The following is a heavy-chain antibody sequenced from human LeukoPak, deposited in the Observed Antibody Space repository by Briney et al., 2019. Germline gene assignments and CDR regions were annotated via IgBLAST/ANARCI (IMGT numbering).Heavy chain of an antibody. CDR3: VRDAEGAGISVNFWFDP. D-gene: IGHD1-14*01. CDR1: GYTFTNYG. CDR2: IGAHSGDT. J-gene: IGHJ5*02. Sequence: ASMKVSCKASGYTFTNYGISWVRQAPGQGLEWIGWIGAHSGDTNYAQKFQGRVTMTRDTYTSTAYMELRGLRPEDTAVYYCVRDAEGAGISVNFWFDPWGQGTLVTVSS. V-gene: IGHV1-18*01.